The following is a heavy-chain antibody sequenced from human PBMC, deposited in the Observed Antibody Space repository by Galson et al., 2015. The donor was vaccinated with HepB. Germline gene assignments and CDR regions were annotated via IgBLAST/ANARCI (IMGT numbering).Heavy chain of an antibody. D-gene: IGHD2-2*01. J-gene: IGHJ2*01. CDR1: GYSFTSYW. CDR2: IYPGDSDT. CDR3: ARLVVVGRPTGSAGWYFDL. V-gene: IGHV5-51*03. Sequence: QSGAEVKKPGESLKISCKGSGYSFTSYWIGWVRQMPGKGLEWMGIIYPGDSDTRYSPSFQGQVTISADKSISTAYLQWSSLKASDTAMYYCARLVVVGRPTGSAGWYFDLWGRGTLVTVSS.